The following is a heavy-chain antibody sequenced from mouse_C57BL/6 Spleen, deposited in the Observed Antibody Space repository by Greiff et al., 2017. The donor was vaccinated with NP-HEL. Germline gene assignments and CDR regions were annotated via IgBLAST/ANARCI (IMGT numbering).Heavy chain of an antibody. CDR1: GFTFSDYY. J-gene: IGHJ2*01. Sequence: EVQVVESEGGLVQPGSSMKLSCTASGFTFSDYYMAWVRQVPEKGLEWVANINYDGSSTYYLDSLKSRFIISRDNAKNILYLQMSSLKSEDTATYYWAKDPGGSSYFDYWGQGTTLTVSS. CDR2: INYDGSST. V-gene: IGHV5-16*01. CDR3: AKDPGGSSYFDY. D-gene: IGHD1-1*01.